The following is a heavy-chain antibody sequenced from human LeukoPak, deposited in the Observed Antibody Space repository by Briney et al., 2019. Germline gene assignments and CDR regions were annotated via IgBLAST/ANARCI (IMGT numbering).Heavy chain of an antibody. V-gene: IGHV6-1*01. CDR1: GDSVSSNSAA. D-gene: IGHD1-26*01. J-gene: IGHJ4*02. CDR2: TYYRSKWYN. CDR3: ARERVIVGATYFDY. Sequence: SQTLSLTCAISGDSVSSNSAAWNWIRQSPSRGLEWLGRTYYRSKWYNDYAVSVKSRITINTDTSKNQFSLKLSSVTAADTAVYYCARERVIVGATYFDYWGQGTLVTVSS.